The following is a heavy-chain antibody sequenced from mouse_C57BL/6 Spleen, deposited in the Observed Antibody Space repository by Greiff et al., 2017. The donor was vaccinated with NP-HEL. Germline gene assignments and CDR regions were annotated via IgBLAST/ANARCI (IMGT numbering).Heavy chain of an antibody. J-gene: IGHJ2*01. CDR3: ASSPYGNYPFDY. Sequence: VQLQQSGPELVKPGASVKISCKASGYSFTGYYMNWVKQSPEQSLEWIGEINPSTGGTTYNQKFKAKATLTVDKSSSTAYMQLNSLTSEDSAVYYCASSPYGNYPFDYWGQGTTLTVSS. V-gene: IGHV1-42*01. CDR2: INPSTGGT. CDR1: GYSFTGYY. D-gene: IGHD2-1*01.